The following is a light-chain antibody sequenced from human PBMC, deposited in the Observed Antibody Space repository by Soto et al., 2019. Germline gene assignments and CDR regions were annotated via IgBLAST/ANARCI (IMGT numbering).Light chain of an antibody. CDR2: KAS. CDR1: QSISSW. J-gene: IGKJ1*01. Sequence: DIQMTQSPSTLSASVGDRVTITCRASQSISSWLAWYQQKPGKAPKLLIYKASSLKSGVPSRFSGSGSGTEFTLTISSLQPDDVATFYCQHYNSYPWTVGQGTKVEIK. CDR3: QHYNSYPWT. V-gene: IGKV1-5*03.